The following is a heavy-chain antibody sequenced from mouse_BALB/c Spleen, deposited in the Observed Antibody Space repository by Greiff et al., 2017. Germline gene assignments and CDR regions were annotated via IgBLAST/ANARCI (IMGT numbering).Heavy chain of an antibody. Sequence: EVQLVESGGGLVKPGGSLKLSCAASGFTFSSYSMSWVRQSPEQRLEWVAEISSGGSYTYYPDTVTGRFTISRDNARTILYLQMSSLRSEDTAMYYCARDHYGNYYAMDYWGQGTSVTVSS. CDR3: ARDHYGNYYAMDY. V-gene: IGHV5-9-4*01. D-gene: IGHD2-1*01. CDR2: ISSGGSYT. CDR1: GFTFSSYS. J-gene: IGHJ4*01.